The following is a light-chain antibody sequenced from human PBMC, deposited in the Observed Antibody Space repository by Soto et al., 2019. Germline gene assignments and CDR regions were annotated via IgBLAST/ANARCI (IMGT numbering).Light chain of an antibody. V-gene: IGKV1-9*01. Sequence: DIQLTHSPSFLSASVGDRVFITCRATQGISSYLAWYQQKPGQAPKLLIYAASTLQGGVPSRFSGSGSGTEFTLTISSLQPEDFATYYCQQLNTYPPTFGQGTRLEIK. CDR1: QGISSY. CDR2: AAS. J-gene: IGKJ5*01. CDR3: QQLNTYPPT.